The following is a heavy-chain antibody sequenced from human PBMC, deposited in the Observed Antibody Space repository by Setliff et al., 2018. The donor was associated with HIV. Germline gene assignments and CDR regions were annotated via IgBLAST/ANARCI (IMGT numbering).Heavy chain of an antibody. D-gene: IGHD7-27*01. Sequence: ASVKVSCKASGYTFTSYAIHWVRQAPGQRLEWMGWISANNGNTNYAQKLQGRVTMTTDRSAATVYMELSSLTSEDTAVYYCARIDNNWGSANWGQGTLVTVSS. CDR1: GYTFTSYA. CDR3: ARIDNNWGSAN. J-gene: IGHJ4*02. V-gene: IGHV1-3*01. CDR2: ISANNGNT.